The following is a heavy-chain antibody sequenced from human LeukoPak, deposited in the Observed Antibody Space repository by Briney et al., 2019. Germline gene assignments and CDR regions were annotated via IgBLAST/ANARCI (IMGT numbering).Heavy chain of an antibody. V-gene: IGHV3-64*01. CDR1: GFTFSSYA. CDR3: AREGDPQPFDY. Sequence: GGSLRLSCAASGFTFSSYAMQWVRQAPGKGLECVSAISSNGGSTYYANSVKGRFTISRDNSKNTLYLQMGSLRAEDMAVYYCAREGDPQPFDYWGQGTLVTVSS. J-gene: IGHJ4*02. CDR2: ISSNGGST.